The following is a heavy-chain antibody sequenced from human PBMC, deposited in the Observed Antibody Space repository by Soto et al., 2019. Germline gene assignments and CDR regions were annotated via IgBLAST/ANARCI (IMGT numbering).Heavy chain of an antibody. D-gene: IGHD6-19*01. Sequence: QVQLVESGGGVVQPGRSLRLACVASGFTFSSYVIHWVRQALGQGLEWVAIISYDGSHKYYVASVRGRFTISRDKSKNTLYLQMNILRAEDTAVYYCARASSGWPCDYWGHGTRVTVSS. V-gene: IGHV3-30*03. CDR3: ARASSGWPCDY. J-gene: IGHJ4*01. CDR1: GFTFSSYV. CDR2: ISYDGSHK.